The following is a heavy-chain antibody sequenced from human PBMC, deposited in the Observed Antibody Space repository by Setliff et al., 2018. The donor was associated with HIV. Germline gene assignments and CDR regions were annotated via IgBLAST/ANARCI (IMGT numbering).Heavy chain of an antibody. CDR3: AREGYGSGSYYLYYYYMDV. CDR1: GYSISSGYY. V-gene: IGHV3-20*04. Sequence: PSETLSLTCAVSGYSISSGYYWGWIRQPPGKGLEWVSGINWNGGSTGYADSVKGRFTISRDNAKNSLYLQMNSLRAEDTALYYCAREGYGSGSYYLYYYYMDVWGKGTTVTVSS. D-gene: IGHD3-10*01. J-gene: IGHJ6*03. CDR2: INWNGGST.